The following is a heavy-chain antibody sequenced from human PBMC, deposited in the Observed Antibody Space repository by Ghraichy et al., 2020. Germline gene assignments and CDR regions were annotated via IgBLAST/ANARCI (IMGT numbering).Heavy chain of an antibody. V-gene: IGHV3-7*03. CDR1: GFTFSSYW. CDR2: IKQDGSEK. J-gene: IGHJ4*02. CDR3: ARDRGNPYGDYDGSLFDY. D-gene: IGHD4-17*01. Sequence: GGSLRLSCAASGFTFSSYWISWVRQAPGKGLEWVANIKQDGSEKYYVDSVKGRFTISRDNAKNSLYLQMNSLRAEDTAVYYCARDRGNPYGDYDGSLFDYWGQGTLVTVSS.